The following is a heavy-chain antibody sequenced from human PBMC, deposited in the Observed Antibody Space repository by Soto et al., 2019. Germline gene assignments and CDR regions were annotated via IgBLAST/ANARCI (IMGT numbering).Heavy chain of an antibody. CDR3: ARGSSRWDY. Sequence: QVQLQESGPGLVKPSETLSLTFTVSGGSISSCYWSWIRQPAGKGLEWIGRIYSGGRNDYNPSLKSRVTMSVDTSKNQLSLRLTSVPAADTAMYYCARGSSRWDYWGQGTLVTVSS. D-gene: IGHD6-13*01. J-gene: IGHJ4*02. CDR1: GGSISSCY. V-gene: IGHV4-4*07. CDR2: IYSGGRN.